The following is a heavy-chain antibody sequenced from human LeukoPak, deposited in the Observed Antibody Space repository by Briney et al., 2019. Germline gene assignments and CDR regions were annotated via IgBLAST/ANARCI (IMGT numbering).Heavy chain of an antibody. Sequence: SETLSLTCTVFGGSISSYYWSWIRQPPGKGLEWIGYIYYSGSTNYNPSLKSRVTTSVDTSKNQFTLKLSSVTAADTAVYFCARGRYGWLPFDFWGQGTLVTVSS. CDR2: IYYSGST. J-gene: IGHJ4*02. CDR1: GGSISSYY. D-gene: IGHD3-16*01. V-gene: IGHV4-59*01. CDR3: ARGRYGWLPFDF.